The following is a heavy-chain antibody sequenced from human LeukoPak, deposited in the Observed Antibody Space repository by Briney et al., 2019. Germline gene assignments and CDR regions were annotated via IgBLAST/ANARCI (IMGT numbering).Heavy chain of an antibody. Sequence: GGSLRLSCAGSGFALKSYSLSWVRQAPGKGLEWVSSISSTSAYINYADSVKGRFTISRDNVDNVVYLQMNSLGAEDTAVYYCARVAVSGPTGWFDSWGQGTLVIVSS. CDR1: GFALKSYS. J-gene: IGHJ5*01. CDR3: ARVAVSGPTGWFDS. V-gene: IGHV3-21*01. D-gene: IGHD2-8*02. CDR2: ISSTSAYI.